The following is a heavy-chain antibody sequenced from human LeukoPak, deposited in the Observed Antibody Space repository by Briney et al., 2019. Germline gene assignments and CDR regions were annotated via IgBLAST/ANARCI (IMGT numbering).Heavy chain of an antibody. CDR3: ARYSGSFPGWHDP. J-gene: IGHJ5*02. Sequence: GGSLRLSCAASGLTFSSSWMNWVRQAPGKGLEWVANINPAGSQKDYVDSVKGRFTISRDNAKNSVFLQMNSLRAEDTAVHYCARYSGSFPGWHDPWGPGTLVTVSS. D-gene: IGHD5-12*01. V-gene: IGHV3-7*01. CDR2: INPAGSQK. CDR1: GLTFSSSW.